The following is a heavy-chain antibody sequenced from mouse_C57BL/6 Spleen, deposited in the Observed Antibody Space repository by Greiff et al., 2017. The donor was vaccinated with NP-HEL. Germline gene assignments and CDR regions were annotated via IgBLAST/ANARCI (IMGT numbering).Heavy chain of an antibody. CDR1: GYTFTSYW. CDR2: IDPSDSET. J-gene: IGHJ3*01. CDR3: ARGDYGSSYGFAY. Sequence: VKLMESGAELVRPGSSVKLSCKASGYTFTSYWMHWVKQRPIQGLEWIGNIDPSDSETHYNQKFKDKATLTVDKSSSTAYMQLSSLTSEDSAVYYCARGDYGSSYGFAYWGQGTLVTVSA. D-gene: IGHD1-1*01. V-gene: IGHV1-52*01.